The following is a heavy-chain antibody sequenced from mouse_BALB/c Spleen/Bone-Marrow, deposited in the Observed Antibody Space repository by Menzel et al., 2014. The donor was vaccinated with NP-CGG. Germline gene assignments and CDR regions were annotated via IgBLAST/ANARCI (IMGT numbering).Heavy chain of an antibody. CDR3: ARHGRDYYAMDY. J-gene: IGHJ4*01. V-gene: IGHV5-6*01. Sequence: EVKLVESGGDLVKPGGSLKLFRAASGISFSTYGMSWVRQTPDKRLVWVATISSGDSYTYYPDSVKGRFTISRDNAKNTLYLQMSSLKSEDTAMYYCARHGRDYYAMDYWGQGTSVTVSS. CDR2: ISSGDSYT. CDR1: GISFSTYG.